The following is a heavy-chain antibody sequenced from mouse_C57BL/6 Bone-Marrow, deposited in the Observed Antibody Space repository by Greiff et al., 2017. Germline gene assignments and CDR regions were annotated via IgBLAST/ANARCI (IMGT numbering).Heavy chain of an antibody. Sequence: VQLKESGAELVRPGTSVKLSCKASGYTFTSYWMHWVKQRPGQGLEWIGVIDPSDSYTNYNQKFKGKATLTVDTSSSTAYMQLSSLTSEDSAVYYCARITTVVATDYWGQGTTLTVSS. CDR3: ARITTVVATDY. V-gene: IGHV1-59*01. CDR1: GYTFTSYW. CDR2: IDPSDSYT. D-gene: IGHD1-1*01. J-gene: IGHJ2*01.